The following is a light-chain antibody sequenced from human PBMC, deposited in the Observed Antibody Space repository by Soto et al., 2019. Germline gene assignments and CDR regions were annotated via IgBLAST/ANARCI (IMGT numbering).Light chain of an antibody. CDR2: GAT. CDR1: QSVSSY. J-gene: IGKJ1*01. Sequence: ETVLTQSPATLSLSPGERATLSCRASQSVSSYLAWYQQRRGQAPRLLIYGATSRATGIPDRFSGSGSGTDFTLTISRLEPEDFAVYYCHQYGSSPATFGQGTKVDI. V-gene: IGKV3-20*01. CDR3: HQYGSSPAT.